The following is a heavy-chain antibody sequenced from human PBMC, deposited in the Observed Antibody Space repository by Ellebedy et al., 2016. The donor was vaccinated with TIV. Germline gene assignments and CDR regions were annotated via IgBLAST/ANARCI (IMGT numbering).Heavy chain of an antibody. CDR3: ARGPYGGISVWYFDV. CDR2: IYPYNGAT. V-gene: IGHV1-2*02. J-gene: IGHJ2*01. CDR1: GYTFTGYH. D-gene: IGHD4-23*01. Sequence: ASVKVSCKASGYTFTGYHIHWARQAPGQGLEWMGWIYPYNGATNYAQKFQGRVTMTRDTSISTGYMELSRLRSDDTAVYYCARGPYGGISVWYFDVWGRGTLVTVSS.